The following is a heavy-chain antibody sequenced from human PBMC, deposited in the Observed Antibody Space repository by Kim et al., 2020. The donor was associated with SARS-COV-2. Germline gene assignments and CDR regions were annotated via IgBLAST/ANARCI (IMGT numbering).Heavy chain of an antibody. CDR2: ISSSSSYI. D-gene: IGHD6-19*01. CDR1: GFTFSSYS. V-gene: IGHV3-21*01. CDR3: ARGGQWLVRDLDY. J-gene: IGHJ4*02. Sequence: GGSLRLSCAASGFTFSSYSMNWVRQAPGKGLEWVSSISSSSSYIYYADSVKGRFTISRDNAKNSLYLQMNSLRAEDTAVYYCARGGQWLVRDLDYWGQGTLVTVSS.